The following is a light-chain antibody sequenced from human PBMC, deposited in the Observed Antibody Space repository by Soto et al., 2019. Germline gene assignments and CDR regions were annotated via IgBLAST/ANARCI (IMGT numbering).Light chain of an antibody. J-gene: IGLJ2*01. CDR3: SSYTSSSTLEV. V-gene: IGLV2-14*01. CDR2: DVS. CDR1: SSDVGGYNY. Sequence: QSALTQPASVSGSPGQSITISCTGTSSDVGGYNYVSWYQQHPGKAPKLMIYDVSNRPSGVSNRFSRSKSGNTASLTISGLQPDDEADYYCSSYTSSSTLEVFGGGTKLTVL.